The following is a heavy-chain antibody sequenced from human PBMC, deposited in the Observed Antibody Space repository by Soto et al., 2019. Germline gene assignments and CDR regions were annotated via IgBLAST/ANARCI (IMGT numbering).Heavy chain of an antibody. CDR3: ARSPPTTVAPDY. Sequence: PSETLSLTCTVSGGSISSSSYYWGWIRQPPGKGLEWIGSIYYSGSTYYNPSLKSRVTISVDTSKNQFSLKLSSVTAADTAVYYCARSPPTTVAPDYWGQGTLVTVSS. CDR1: GGSISSSSYY. V-gene: IGHV4-39*07. D-gene: IGHD4-17*01. J-gene: IGHJ4*02. CDR2: IYYSGST.